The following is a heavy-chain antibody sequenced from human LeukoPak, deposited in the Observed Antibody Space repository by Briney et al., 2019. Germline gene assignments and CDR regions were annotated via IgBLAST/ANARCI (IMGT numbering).Heavy chain of an antibody. Sequence: PSETLSLTCTVSGGSISSYYWSWIRQPPGKALEWIGYIYNSGNTKYNPSLKSPVTISADKSKNQFSLNLRSVTAADTAVYYCARGMSTNYNFYPWGQGALVTVSS. CDR3: ARGMSTNYNFYP. V-gene: IGHV4-59*01. D-gene: IGHD4/OR15-4a*01. CDR1: GGSISSYY. CDR2: IYNSGNT. J-gene: IGHJ5*02.